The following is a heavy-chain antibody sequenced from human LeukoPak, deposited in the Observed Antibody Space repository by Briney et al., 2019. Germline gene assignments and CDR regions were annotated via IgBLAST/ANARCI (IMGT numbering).Heavy chain of an antibody. CDR2: VFYSGNT. Sequence: PSETLSLTCTVSGGSMSSYYWSWIRQPPGKGLEWVGYVFYSGNTNYNPSLGSRVTISEDTSKNQFSLNLNSLTAADTAVYYCARGLPGRDAFDVWGQGTVVTVSS. CDR1: GGSMSSYY. D-gene: IGHD3-16*01. J-gene: IGHJ3*01. V-gene: IGHV4-59*13. CDR3: ARGLPGRDAFDV.